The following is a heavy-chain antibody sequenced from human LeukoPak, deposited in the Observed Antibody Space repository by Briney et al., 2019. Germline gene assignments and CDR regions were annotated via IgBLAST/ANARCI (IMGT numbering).Heavy chain of an antibody. J-gene: IGHJ4*02. V-gene: IGHV3-7*03. CDR3: ARALRSTAM. CDR1: GLTFSSYW. CDR2: IKQDGSEK. D-gene: IGHD5-18*01. Sequence: GGSLRLSCAASGLTFSSYWMSWVRQAPGKGLEWVANIKQDGSEKYYVDSVKGRFTISRDYAKNSLYLQMNSLRAEDTAVYYCARALRSTAMWGQGTLVTVSS.